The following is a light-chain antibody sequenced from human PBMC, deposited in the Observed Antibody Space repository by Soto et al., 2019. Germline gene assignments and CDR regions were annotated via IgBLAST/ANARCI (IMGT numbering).Light chain of an antibody. Sequence: EIVLTQSPATLSLSPGERATLSCRASQSVSSYLAWYQQKPGQAPRLLIYDASNRATGIPARFSGSGSGTDVTLTISILEPEDFAVYYWQQRSTWPVGGGTKVEIK. V-gene: IGKV3-11*01. CDR2: DAS. CDR3: QQRSTWP. J-gene: IGKJ4*01. CDR1: QSVSSY.